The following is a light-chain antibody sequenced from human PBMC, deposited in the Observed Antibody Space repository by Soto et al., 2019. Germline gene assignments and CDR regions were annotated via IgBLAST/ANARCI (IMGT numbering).Light chain of an antibody. CDR3: HQRNK. CDR1: QFLSSY. V-gene: IGKV3-11*01. Sequence: ELVLTHSPDTLSLSPWEIATLSCRASQFLSSYLAWYQQIPGQPPRLLIYDTSNRVTGIPARFSGSRSGTDFTLTISSLEPEDFAVYFCHQRNKFGQGTRLEIK. J-gene: IGKJ5*01. CDR2: DTS.